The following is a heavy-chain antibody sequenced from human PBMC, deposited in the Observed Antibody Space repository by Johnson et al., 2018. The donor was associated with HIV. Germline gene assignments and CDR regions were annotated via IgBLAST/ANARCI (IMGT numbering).Heavy chain of an antibody. V-gene: IGHV3-30*04. D-gene: IGHD3-3*01. CDR3: ARGALEQFLEWLLNPYTDAFDI. Sequence: MQLVESGGGVVQPGRSLRLSCAASGFTFSSYAMHWVRQAPGKGLEWVAVISYDGSNKYYADSVKGRFTISRDNSKNTLYLQMNSLRAEDTAVYYCARGALEQFLEWLLNPYTDAFDIWGQGTMVTVSS. J-gene: IGHJ3*02. CDR1: GFTFSSYA. CDR2: ISYDGSNK.